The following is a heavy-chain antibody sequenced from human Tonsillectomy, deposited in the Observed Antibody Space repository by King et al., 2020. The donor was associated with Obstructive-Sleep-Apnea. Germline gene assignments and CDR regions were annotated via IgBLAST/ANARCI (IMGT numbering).Heavy chain of an antibody. CDR2: IRDDGRNK. J-gene: IGHJ4*02. Sequence: VQLVESGGGVVQPGRSLRLSCAASGFTFSDYGMHWVRQAPGKGLEWVAFIRDDGRNKYHADSVKGRFTISRDNSKNMLYLEMNSLRAEDTVVYYCSMLDYWGQGTLVTVSS. D-gene: IGHD2/OR15-2a*01. CDR3: SMLDY. CDR1: GFTFSDYG. V-gene: IGHV3-30*02.